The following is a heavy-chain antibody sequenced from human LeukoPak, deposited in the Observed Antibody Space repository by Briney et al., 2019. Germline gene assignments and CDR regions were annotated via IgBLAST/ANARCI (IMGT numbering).Heavy chain of an antibody. CDR2: ISYDGSNK. CDR3: ARGRKGIWSQPKYYFDY. V-gene: IGHV3-30-3*01. J-gene: IGHJ4*02. CDR1: GFTFSSYA. D-gene: IGHD6-13*01. Sequence: QTGGSLRLSCAASGFTFSSYAMHWVRQAPGKGLEWVAVISYDGSNKYYADSVKGRFTISRDNSKNTLYLQMNSLRAEDTAVYYCARGRKGIWSQPKYYFDYWGQGTLVTVSS.